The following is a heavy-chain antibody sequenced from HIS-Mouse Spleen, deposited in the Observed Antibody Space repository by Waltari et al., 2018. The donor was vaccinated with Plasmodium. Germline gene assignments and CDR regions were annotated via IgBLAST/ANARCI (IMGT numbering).Heavy chain of an antibody. J-gene: IGHJ1*01. CDR1: GYTFTGYY. Sequence: QVQLVQSGAEVKKPGASVKVSCKASGYTFTGYYMHWVRQAPGQGLEWMGGTNPNRGGTNYEQKFQGRVTMTRDTSISTAYMELSRLRSDDTAVYYCARVLGYKAAAGTFVEYFQHWGQGTLVTVSS. CDR3: ARVLGYKAAAGTFVEYFQH. CDR2: TNPNRGGT. D-gene: IGHD6-13*01. V-gene: IGHV1-2*02.